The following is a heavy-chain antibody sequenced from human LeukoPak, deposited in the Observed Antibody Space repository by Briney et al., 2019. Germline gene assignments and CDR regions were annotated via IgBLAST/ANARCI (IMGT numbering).Heavy chain of an antibody. CDR1: GYTFTSYG. CDR3: ARRYYYDSRKSAFDI. Sequence: ASVKVSCKASGYTFTSYGISWVRQAPGQGLEWMGWISAYNGNTNYAQKLQGRVTTTTDTSTSTAYMELRSLRSEDTAVYYCARRYYYDSRKSAFDIWGQGTMVTVSP. CDR2: ISAYNGNT. D-gene: IGHD3-22*01. J-gene: IGHJ3*02. V-gene: IGHV1-18*01.